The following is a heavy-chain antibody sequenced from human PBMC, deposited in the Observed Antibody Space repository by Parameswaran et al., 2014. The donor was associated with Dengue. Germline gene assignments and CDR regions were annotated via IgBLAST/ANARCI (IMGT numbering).Heavy chain of an antibody. CDR3: ARVPIAAPEMDF. D-gene: IGHD6-13*01. Sequence: WVRQAPGQGLEWMGWISAYHGRTTYAQKFQGRVTMTTDTSTSTAYMELRSLKSDDTGIYYCARVPIAAPEMDFWGQGTLVTVSS. CDR2: ISAYHGRT. J-gene: IGHJ4*02. V-gene: IGHV1-18*01.